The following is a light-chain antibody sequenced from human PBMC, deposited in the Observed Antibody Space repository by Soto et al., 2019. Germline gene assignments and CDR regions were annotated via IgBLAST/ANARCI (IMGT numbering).Light chain of an antibody. CDR1: SSDVGGYNY. V-gene: IGLV2-8*01. J-gene: IGLJ2*01. CDR2: EVS. CDR3: SSYGGSNTVV. Sequence: QSALTQPPSASGSPGQSVTISCTGSSSDVGGYNYVSWYQQHPGKAPKLMIYEVSKRPSGVTDRLSGYKSGNTASLTVAGLQAEDEADYYCSSYGGSNTVVFGGGTKLTVL.